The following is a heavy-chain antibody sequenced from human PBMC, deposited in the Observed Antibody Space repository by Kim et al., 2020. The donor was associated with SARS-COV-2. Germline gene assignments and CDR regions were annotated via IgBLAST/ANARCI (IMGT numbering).Heavy chain of an antibody. CDR1: GGSFSGYY. CDR2: INHSGST. D-gene: IGHD5-18*01. Sequence: SETLSLTCAVYGGSFSGYYWSWIRQPPGKGLEWIGEINHSGSTNYNPSLQSRVTISVDTSKNQFSLKLSSVTAADTAVYYCARGVDTAMVKYYYYYGMDVWGQGTTVTVSS. J-gene: IGHJ6*02. CDR3: ARGVDTAMVKYYYYYGMDV. V-gene: IGHV4-34*01.